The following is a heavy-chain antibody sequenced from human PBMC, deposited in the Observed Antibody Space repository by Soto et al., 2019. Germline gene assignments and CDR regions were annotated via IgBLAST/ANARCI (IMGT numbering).Heavy chain of an antibody. CDR2: IYYSGST. J-gene: IGHJ6*02. V-gene: IGHV4-59*01. CDR3: ARTVDTAAGGDYYYGMDV. D-gene: IGHD5-18*01. Sequence: SPTLSLTCTVSCGSISSYYWSWIRQPPGKGLEWIGYIYYSGSTNYNPSLKSRVTISVDTSKNQFSLKLSSVTAADTAVYYCARTVDTAAGGDYYYGMDVWGQGTTVTV. CDR1: CGSISSYY.